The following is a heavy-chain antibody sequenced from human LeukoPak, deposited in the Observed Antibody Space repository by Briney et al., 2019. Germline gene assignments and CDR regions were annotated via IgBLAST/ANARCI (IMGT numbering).Heavy chain of an antibody. J-gene: IGHJ4*02. V-gene: IGHV4-34*01. CDR1: GGSFSAYY. Sequence: SETLSLTCAVYGGSFSAYYWSWIRQPPGKGLEWIGEINHSGNTNYNPSLKSRVTISVDTSKNQFSLKLSSVTAADTAVYYCARDRRGYYDSSGHFDYWGQGTLVTVSS. CDR2: INHSGNT. D-gene: IGHD3-22*01. CDR3: ARDRRGYYDSSGHFDY.